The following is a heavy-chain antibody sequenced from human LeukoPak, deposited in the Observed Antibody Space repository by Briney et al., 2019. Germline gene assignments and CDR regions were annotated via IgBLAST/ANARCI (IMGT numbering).Heavy chain of an antibody. Sequence: PGGSLRLSCAASGFTFSSYGMHWVRQAPGKGLEWVAFIRYDGSNKYYADSVKGRFTISRDNSKNTLYLQMNSLRAEDTAVYYCAKPHEMGYSSGRTYYFDYWGQGTLVTVSS. V-gene: IGHV3-30*02. CDR1: GFTFSSYG. CDR3: AKPHEMGYSSGRTYYFDY. D-gene: IGHD6-19*01. CDR2: IRYDGSNK. J-gene: IGHJ4*02.